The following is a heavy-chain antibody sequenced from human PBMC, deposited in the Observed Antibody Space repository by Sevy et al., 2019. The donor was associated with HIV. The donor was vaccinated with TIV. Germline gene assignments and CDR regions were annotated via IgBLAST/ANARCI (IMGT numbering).Heavy chain of an antibody. Sequence: GSLRLSCAASGFTFSSFNMNRVRQAPGKGLEWVSSISGLSNYIYYAESLKGRFIISRDNAKNTLYLQMNSLRADDTAVYYCARGPPDGSYDYFDYWGQGTLVTDSS. CDR1: GFTFSSFN. D-gene: IGHD1-26*01. V-gene: IGHV3-21*06. CDR2: ISGLSNYI. J-gene: IGHJ4*02. CDR3: ARGPPDGSYDYFDY.